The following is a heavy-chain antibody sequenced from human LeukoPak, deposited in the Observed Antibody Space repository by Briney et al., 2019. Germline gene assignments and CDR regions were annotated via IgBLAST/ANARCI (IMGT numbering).Heavy chain of an antibody. CDR1: GFTFSNYG. J-gene: IGHJ5*02. CDR3: AKDCPGDCSSTSCYAAYKGCFDP. D-gene: IGHD2-2*01. Sequence: GGSLRLSCAASGFTFSNYGIHWVRQAPGKGLEWVAVISYDGRNKYYADSVKGRFTISRDNSKNTPYLQMNSLRTEDTAVYHCAKDCPGDCSSTSCYAAYKGCFDPWGQGTLVTVSS. V-gene: IGHV3-30*18. CDR2: ISYDGRNK.